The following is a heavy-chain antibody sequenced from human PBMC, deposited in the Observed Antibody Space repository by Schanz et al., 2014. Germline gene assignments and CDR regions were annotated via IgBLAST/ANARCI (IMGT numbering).Heavy chain of an antibody. CDR3: ARESVSRTRLFDP. V-gene: IGHV1-2*06. J-gene: IGHJ5*02. D-gene: IGHD3-3*01. Sequence: QVQVIQSGPEVKKPGASVKVSCKASGYTFTNHYLHWVRQAPGQGLEWMGRISPSSGGTNYAQNFQGRVTMTKDTAITTVYMELSTLTSDDTAVYYCARESVSRTRLFDPWGQGTLVTVSS. CDR1: GYTFTNHY. CDR2: ISPSSGGT.